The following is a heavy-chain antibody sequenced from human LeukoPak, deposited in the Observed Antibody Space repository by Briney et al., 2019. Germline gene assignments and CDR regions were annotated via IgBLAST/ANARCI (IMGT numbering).Heavy chain of an antibody. CDR1: GFTFSSYS. V-gene: IGHV3-48*01. J-gene: IGHJ4*02. D-gene: IGHD3-3*01. CDR3: ARDSITIFGVVIHYFDY. Sequence: GGSLRLSCAASGFTFSSYSMNWVRQAPGKGLEWVSYISSSSSTIYYADSVKGRFTISRDNAKNSLYLQMNNLRAEDTAVYYCARDSITIFGVVIHYFDYWGQGTLVTVSS. CDR2: ISSSSSTI.